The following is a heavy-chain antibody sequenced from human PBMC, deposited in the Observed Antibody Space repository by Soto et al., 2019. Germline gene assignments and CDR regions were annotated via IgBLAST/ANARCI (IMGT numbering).Heavy chain of an antibody. V-gene: IGHV4-4*07. Sequence: QVQLQESCPGLVKPSVTLSLTCPVSGGSISRYYWSWIRQPAGKGLEWIGRIYTSGSTNYNPSLKRRVTMSVDTSKNLFSLKLSCVPAAATAVYYCAGAGYCSGGSCYMGYYYVMDVWGQGTTVTVSS. CDR2: IYTSGST. J-gene: IGHJ6*02. CDR1: GGSISRYY. CDR3: AGAGYCSGGSCYMGYYYVMDV. D-gene: IGHD2-15*01.